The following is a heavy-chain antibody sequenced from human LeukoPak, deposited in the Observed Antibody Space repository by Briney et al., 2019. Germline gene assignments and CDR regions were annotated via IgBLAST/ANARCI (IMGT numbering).Heavy chain of an antibody. Sequence: SETLSLTCAVSGGSISSGGYAWSWIRQTPGKGPEWVGYMYPDESAYYKSSLKSRVTISVDKSKNQFSLKLSSVTAADTAVYYCAREAEAGNDAFDIWGQGTMVTVSS. CDR3: AREAEAGNDAFDI. CDR2: MYPDESA. CDR1: GGSISSGGYA. D-gene: IGHD1-14*01. V-gene: IGHV4-30-2*01. J-gene: IGHJ3*02.